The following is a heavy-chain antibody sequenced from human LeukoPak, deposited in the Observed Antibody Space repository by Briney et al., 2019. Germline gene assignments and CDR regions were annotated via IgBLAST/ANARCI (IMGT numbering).Heavy chain of an antibody. CDR3: ARSSVVRGVIISRPLDY. V-gene: IGHV1-8*01. CDR1: GYTFTSYE. J-gene: IGHJ4*02. CDR2: VNPNRGNT. Sequence: ASEKVSCKASGYTFTSYEINWVRQATGQGLEWVGWVNPNRGNTGYAQKFQGRDTMTRNTSISTAYMALSSVRAEATPVYFSARSSVVRGVIISRPLDYWGQGTMVTVSS. D-gene: IGHD3-10*01.